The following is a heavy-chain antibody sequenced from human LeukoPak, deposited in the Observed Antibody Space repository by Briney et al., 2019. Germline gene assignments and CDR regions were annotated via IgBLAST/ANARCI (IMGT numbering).Heavy chain of an antibody. D-gene: IGHD1-14*01. CDR1: GFSFSSYE. J-gene: IGHJ4*02. CDR3: ARDFMYNVNCAGC. CDR2: ITGSGDTI. Sequence: PGGSLRLSCSASGFSFSSYEMNWVRQAPGKGLEWISYITGSGDTIYYADSVKGRFTISRDNAKNSLYLQMNSLRAEDTAVYYCARDFMYNVNCAGCWGQGTLVTVSS. V-gene: IGHV3-48*03.